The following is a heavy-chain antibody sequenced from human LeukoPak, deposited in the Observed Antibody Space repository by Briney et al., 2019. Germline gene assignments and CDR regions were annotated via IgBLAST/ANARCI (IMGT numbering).Heavy chain of an antibody. CDR1: GYTLTDYY. J-gene: IGHJ5*02. CDR3: GRGSRAVRGVAYWFHP. V-gene: IGHV1-2*02. CDR2: INPKGGDT. D-gene: IGHD6-6*01. Sequence: ASVKVSCKASGYTLTDYYINWVRQAPGQGLEWMGWINPKGGDTKCAQNFQGGANMSRDTFISTAYMEVIRLRKDDAGVYYCGRGSRAVRGVAYWFHPWGQGTMVTDSS.